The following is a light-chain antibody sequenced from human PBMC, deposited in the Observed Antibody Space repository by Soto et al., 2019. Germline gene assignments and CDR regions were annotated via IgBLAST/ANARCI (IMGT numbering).Light chain of an antibody. V-gene: IGKV3-15*01. CDR1: QSVSSN. CDR3: QQYNNWPPWT. J-gene: IGKJ1*01. Sequence: EIVMTQSPATLSVSLGEEGPLSCWASQSVSSNLAWYQQKPGQAPRLLIYGASTRATGIPARFSGSGSGTEFTLTISSLQSEDFAVYYCQQYNNWPPWTFGQGTKVDIK. CDR2: GAS.